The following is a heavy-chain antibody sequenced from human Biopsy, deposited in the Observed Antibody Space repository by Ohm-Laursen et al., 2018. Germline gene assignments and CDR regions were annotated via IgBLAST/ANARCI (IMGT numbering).Heavy chain of an antibody. CDR1: GDSITRSY. CDR2: VLDRGST. D-gene: IGHD3-10*01. CDR3: ARGSGSYYKWDF. Sequence: SVTLSLTCTLSGDSITRSYRRWIRQSPGKGLEWIGHVLDRGSTNYNPSFRGRVTMSQDTSKKQFSLKMASVTAADTAIYYCARGSGSYYKWDFWGRGILVTVSS. V-gene: IGHV4-59*08. J-gene: IGHJ4*02.